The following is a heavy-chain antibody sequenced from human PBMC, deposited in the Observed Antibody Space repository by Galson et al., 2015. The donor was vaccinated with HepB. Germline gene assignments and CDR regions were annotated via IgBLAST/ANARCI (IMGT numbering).Heavy chain of an antibody. J-gene: IGHJ4*02. Sequence: SCKASGYTFTSYAMHWVRQAPGQRLEWMGWINAGNGNTKYSQKFQGRVTITRDTSASTAYMELSSLRSEDTAVYYCARADIVVVPAAILGYWGQGTLVTVSS. CDR1: GYTFTSYA. D-gene: IGHD2-2*02. CDR3: ARADIVVVPAAILGY. V-gene: IGHV1-3*01. CDR2: INAGNGNT.